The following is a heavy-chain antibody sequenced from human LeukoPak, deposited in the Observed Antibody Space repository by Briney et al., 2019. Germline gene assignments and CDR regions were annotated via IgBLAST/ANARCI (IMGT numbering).Heavy chain of an antibody. CDR3: ARLGIITAAGSNDY. CDR2: IKQDGTEK. D-gene: IGHD6-13*01. J-gene: IGHJ4*02. V-gene: IGHV3-7*03. Sequence: PGGSLRLSCAASGFTFSTYWISWVRQTPGKGLEWVANIKQDGTEKNYVDSVKGRFTVSRDNAKNSLYLQMNSLRAEDTAVYYCARLGIITAAGSNDYWGQGTLVTVSS. CDR1: GFTFSTYW.